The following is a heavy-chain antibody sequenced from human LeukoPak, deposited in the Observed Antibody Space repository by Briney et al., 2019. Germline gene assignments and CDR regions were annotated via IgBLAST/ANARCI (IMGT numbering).Heavy chain of an antibody. V-gene: IGHV1-69*04. J-gene: IGHJ4*02. D-gene: IGHD3-22*01. Sequence: SVNVSCKASGATFTSYAISWVRQAPGQGLEWMGRIIPIFGIANYAQKFQGRVTITADKSTSTAYMELSSLRSEDTAVYYCARLDWYDSSGQGYWGQGTLVTVSS. CDR2: IIPIFGIA. CDR3: ARLDWYDSSGQGY. CDR1: GATFTSYA.